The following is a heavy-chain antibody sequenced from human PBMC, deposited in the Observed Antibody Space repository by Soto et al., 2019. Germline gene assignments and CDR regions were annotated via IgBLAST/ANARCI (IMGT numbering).Heavy chain of an antibody. CDR2: MNPDSGNT. D-gene: IGHD6-19*01. Sequence: ASVKVSCKASGYTFTSYDINWVRQATGQGLEWMAWMNPDSGNTGYAQKFQGRVTMTRNTSISTAYMELSSLRSEDTAVYYCARGGWYSSGWYEGHNWFDPWGQGTLVTVSS. CDR1: GYTFTSYD. V-gene: IGHV1-8*01. CDR3: ARGGWYSSGWYEGHNWFDP. J-gene: IGHJ5*02.